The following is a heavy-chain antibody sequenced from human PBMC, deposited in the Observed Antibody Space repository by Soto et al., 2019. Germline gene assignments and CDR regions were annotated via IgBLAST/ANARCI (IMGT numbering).Heavy chain of an antibody. D-gene: IGHD5-18*01. CDR2: IYYSGST. J-gene: IGHJ6*02. CDR3: ARGLSRGYSYGYLFYYYYGMDV. V-gene: IGHV4-30-4*01. CDR1: GGSISSGDYY. Sequence: TLSLTCTVSGGSISSGDYYWSWIRQPPGKGLEWVGYIYYSGSTYYNPSLKSRVTISVDTSKNQFSLKLSSVTAADTAVYYCARGLSRGYSYGYLFYYYYGMDVWGQGTTVTVSS.